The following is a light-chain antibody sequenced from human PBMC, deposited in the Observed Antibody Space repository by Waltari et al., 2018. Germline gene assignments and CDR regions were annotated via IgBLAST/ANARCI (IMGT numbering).Light chain of an antibody. CDR1: SSDVGGYNY. CDR3: NSYTSSSTLV. V-gene: IGLV2-14*03. J-gene: IGLJ2*01. CDR2: DVS. Sequence: QSVLTQPASVSGSPGQSITISCTGTSSDVGGYNYISWYQQHPAKAPKLMIYDVSKRPSGVSNRVAGSKSGNTASLTISGLQAEDEADYYCNSYTSSSTLVFGGGTKLTVL.